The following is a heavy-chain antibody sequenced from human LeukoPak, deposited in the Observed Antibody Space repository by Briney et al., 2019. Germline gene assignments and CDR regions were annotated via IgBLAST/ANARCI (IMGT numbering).Heavy chain of an antibody. D-gene: IGHD2-15*01. CDR3: ARGSCSGGSCFDY. CDR1: GFTFSSYS. Sequence: PGGSLRLSCAASGFTFSSYSMNWGRQAPGKGLEWISYISSRGSTIYYAVSVKGRFTISRDNAKNSLYLQMNSLRAEDTAVYYCARGSCSGGSCFDYWGQGTLVTVSS. J-gene: IGHJ4*02. CDR2: ISSRGSTI. V-gene: IGHV3-48*01.